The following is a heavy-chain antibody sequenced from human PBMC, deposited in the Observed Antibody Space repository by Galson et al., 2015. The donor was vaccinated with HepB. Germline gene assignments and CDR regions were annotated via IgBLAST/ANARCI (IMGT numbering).Heavy chain of an antibody. CDR1: GYTLTELS. CDR2: FDPEDGET. J-gene: IGHJ4*02. CDR3: ASIGYCSGGSCYVPWLRSGGYFDY. V-gene: IGHV1-24*01. Sequence: QSGAEVKKPGASVKVSCKASGYTLTELSMHWVRQAPGKGLEWMGGFDPEDGETIYAQKFQGRVTMTEDTSTDTAYMELSSLRSEDTAVYYCASIGYCSGGSCYVPWLRSGGYFDYWGQGTLVTVSS. D-gene: IGHD2-15*01.